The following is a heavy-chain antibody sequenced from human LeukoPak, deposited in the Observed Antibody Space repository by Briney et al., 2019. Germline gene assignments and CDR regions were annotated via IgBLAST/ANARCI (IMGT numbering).Heavy chain of an antibody. J-gene: IGHJ6*03. CDR2: IYTSGST. CDR3: AREYPYYYDSSGYYYGHYYYYMDV. Sequence: PSQTLSLTCTVSGGSLSSGSYYWRWIRQPAGKGLEWIGRIYTSGSTNYNPSLKSRVTISVDTSKNQFSLKLSSVTDADTAVYYCAREYPYYYDSSGYYYGHYYYYMDVWGKGTTVTVSS. D-gene: IGHD3-22*01. V-gene: IGHV4-61*02. CDR1: GGSLSSGSYY.